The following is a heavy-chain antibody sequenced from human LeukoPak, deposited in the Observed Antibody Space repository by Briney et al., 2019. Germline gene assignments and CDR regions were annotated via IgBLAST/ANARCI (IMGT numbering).Heavy chain of an antibody. CDR3: ARGAGYNYPYYFDY. CDR2: IYGGGNI. Sequence: GVSLRLSCAASGFTVSSNYMNWVRQAPGKGLEWVSVIYGGGNIYYADSVKGRFTISRDNSKNTLYLQMNSLRAEDTAVYYCARGAGYNYPYYFDYWGQGTLVTVSS. J-gene: IGHJ4*02. V-gene: IGHV3-53*01. D-gene: IGHD5-24*01. CDR1: GFTVSSNY.